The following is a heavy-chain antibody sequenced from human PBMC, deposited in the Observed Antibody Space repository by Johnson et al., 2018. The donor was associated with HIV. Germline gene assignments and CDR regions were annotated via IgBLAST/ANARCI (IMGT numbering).Heavy chain of an antibody. J-gene: IGHJ3*02. D-gene: IGHD2-8*01. Sequence: VQLVESGGGVVRPGGSLRLSCAASGFTFDDYGMSWVRQAPGKGLEWVSVIYSGGSTYSADSVKGRFTISRDDSKNTLYLQMNSLKTEDTAVYYCTTDVAWSYAFDIWGQGTMVTVSS. CDR1: GFTFDDYG. V-gene: IGHV3-66*01. CDR3: TTDVAWSYAFDI. CDR2: IYSGGST.